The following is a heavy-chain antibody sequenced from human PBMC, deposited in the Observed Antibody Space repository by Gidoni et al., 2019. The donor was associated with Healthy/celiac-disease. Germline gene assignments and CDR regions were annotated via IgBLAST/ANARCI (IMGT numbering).Heavy chain of an antibody. CDR1: GGSISSSSYY. J-gene: IGHJ4*02. D-gene: IGHD3-22*01. CDR3: ARLDSGYHILFDY. Sequence: QLQLQESGPGLVKPSETLSLTCTVSGGSISSSSYYWGWIRQPPGKGLEWIGSIYYSGSTYYNPSLKSRVTISVDTSKNQFSLKLSSVTAADTAVYYCARLDSGYHILFDYWGQGTLVTVSS. CDR2: IYYSGST. V-gene: IGHV4-39*01.